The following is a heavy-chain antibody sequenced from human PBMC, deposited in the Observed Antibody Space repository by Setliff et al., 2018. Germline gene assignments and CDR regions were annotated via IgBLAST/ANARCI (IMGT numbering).Heavy chain of an antibody. Sequence: KPSETLSLTCTVSGGSFSGYYWSWIRQPPGKGLEWIGHIYTRGSTNYNPSLRSRVSISVDTSKNHFSLRLSSVAATDTAVYYCLRIRLVPHGHSWGQGTLVTVSS. CDR1: GGSFSGYY. V-gene: IGHV4-4*08. D-gene: IGHD2-15*01. CDR3: LRIRLVPHGHS. CDR2: IYTRGST. J-gene: IGHJ4*02.